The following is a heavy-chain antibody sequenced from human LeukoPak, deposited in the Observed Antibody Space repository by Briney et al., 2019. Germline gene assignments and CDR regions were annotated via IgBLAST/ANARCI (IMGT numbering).Heavy chain of an antibody. D-gene: IGHD5-18*01. CDR1: GFTFSSYS. CDR3: ARVGGYSYGYTYYYGMDV. J-gene: IGHJ6*02. CDR2: ISSGSSYI. V-gene: IGHV3-21*01. Sequence: GGSLRLSCAASGFTFSSYSMNWVRQAPGKGLEWVSSISSGSSYIYYADSVKGRFTISRDNAKNSLYLQMNSLRAEDTAVYYCARVGGYSYGYTYYYGMDVWGQGTTVTVSS.